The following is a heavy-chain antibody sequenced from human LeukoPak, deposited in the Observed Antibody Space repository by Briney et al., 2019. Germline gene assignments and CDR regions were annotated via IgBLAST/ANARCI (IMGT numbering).Heavy chain of an antibody. V-gene: IGHV3-23*01. CDR2: ISGSAST. CDR3: AELGITMIGGV. CDR1: GFTFGIYA. Sequence: GGSLRLSCAASGFTFGIYAMSWVCQAPGKGLEWVSGISGSASTYYADSVKGRFTISRDNAKNSLYLQMNSLRAEDTAVYYCAELGITMIGGVWGKGTTVTISS. D-gene: IGHD3-10*02. J-gene: IGHJ6*04.